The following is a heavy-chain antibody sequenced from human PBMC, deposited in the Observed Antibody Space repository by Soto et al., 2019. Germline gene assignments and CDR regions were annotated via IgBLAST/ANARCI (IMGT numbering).Heavy chain of an antibody. D-gene: IGHD3-9*01. CDR1: GYIFTAYH. V-gene: IGHV1-2*02. J-gene: IGHJ6*02. CDR3: ARDARGARGFDEMDI. CDR2: INPASGDT. Sequence: ASVKVSCKASGYIFTAYHIHWVRQAPGRGLEWMGWINPASGDTEYAQNFQGRVTMTRDTSFNLVYMEMSGLMSDDTAVYYCARDARGARGFDEMDIWGQGTTVTVSS.